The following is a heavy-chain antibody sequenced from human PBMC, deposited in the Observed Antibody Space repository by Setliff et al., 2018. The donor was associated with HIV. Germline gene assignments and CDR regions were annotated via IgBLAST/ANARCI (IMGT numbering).Heavy chain of an antibody. V-gene: IGHV3-23*01. CDR1: GFPLSSYG. Sequence: GGSLRLSCAASGFPLSSYGMNWVRQAPGKGLGWVSAVSGSCGNTYYADSVKGRFTISRDNSKKTVYLQMNSLRDEDPAIYYCAKVASTNWYYFDYWGQGTLVTVSS. CDR3: AKVASTNWYYFDY. D-gene: IGHD6-13*01. J-gene: IGHJ4*02. CDR2: VSGSCGNT.